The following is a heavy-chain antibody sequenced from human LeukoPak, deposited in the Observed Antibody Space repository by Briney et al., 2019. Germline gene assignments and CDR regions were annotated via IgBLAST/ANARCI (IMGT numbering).Heavy chain of an antibody. J-gene: IGHJ4*02. Sequence: GGSLRLSCAASGFTFSSYEMNWVRQAPGKGLEWVSYISSSGSTIYYADSVKGRFTISRDNSKNTLYLQMNSLRAEDTAVYYCAKDRRVSSSDWYFDYWGQGTLVTVSS. CDR1: GFTFSSYE. CDR3: AKDRRVSSSDWYFDY. D-gene: IGHD6-19*01. CDR2: ISSSGSTI. V-gene: IGHV3-48*03.